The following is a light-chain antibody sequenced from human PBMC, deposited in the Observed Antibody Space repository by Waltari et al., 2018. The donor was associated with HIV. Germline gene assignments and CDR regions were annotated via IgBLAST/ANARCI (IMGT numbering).Light chain of an antibody. CDR3: HVWERSTDHGV. CDR1: KLGSKR. J-gene: IGLJ2*01. CDR2: DDS. Sequence: SYALTQPSLLVVAPGQTASITWWGSKLGSKRGHWYQLKPAQAPGLVLYDDSERPSGIPERFSGSNSGDTATLTICRVEAGDEADYFCHVWERSTDHGVFGGGTQLTVL. V-gene: IGLV3-21*02.